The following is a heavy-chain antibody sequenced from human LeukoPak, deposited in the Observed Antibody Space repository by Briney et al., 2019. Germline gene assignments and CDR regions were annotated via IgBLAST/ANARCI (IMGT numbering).Heavy chain of an antibody. D-gene: IGHD2/OR15-2a*01. J-gene: IGHJ4*02. V-gene: IGHV3-23*01. CDR1: GFTFSTYA. Sequence: PGGSLRLSCAASGFTFSTYAMGCVRQAPGKGLEWVSAIVGSGGITYYADSVKGRFTISGDNSRNTVYLQMNSLRAEDTAVYFCAKGSTTSGYYFDSWGQGTLVTVSS. CDR2: IVGSGGIT. CDR3: AKGSTTSGYYFDS.